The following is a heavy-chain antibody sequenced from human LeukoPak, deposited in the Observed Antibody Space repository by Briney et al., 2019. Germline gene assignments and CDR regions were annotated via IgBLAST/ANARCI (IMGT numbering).Heavy chain of an antibody. CDR1: GYTFTSYY. CDR2: INPSGGST. CDR3: AREVVVVAASYYYYYYMDV. Sequence: ASVKVSCKASGYTFTSYYMHWVRQAPGQGLEWMGIINPSGGSTSYAQKFQGRVTMTRDMSTSTVYMELSSLRSEDTAVYYCAREVVVVAASYYYYYYMDVWGKGTTATVSS. V-gene: IGHV1-46*01. D-gene: IGHD2-15*01. J-gene: IGHJ6*03.